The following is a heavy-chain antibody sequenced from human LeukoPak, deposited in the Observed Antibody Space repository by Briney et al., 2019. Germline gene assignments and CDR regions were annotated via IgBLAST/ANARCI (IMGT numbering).Heavy chain of an antibody. J-gene: IGHJ6*02. CDR1: GFTFSTSS. CDR3: AIVVVAAADYGMDV. D-gene: IGHD2-15*01. Sequence: GGSLRLSCAASGFTFSTSSMNWVRQAPGKGLEWVSSISSSSSYIYYADSVKGRFTISRDNAKNSLYLQMNSLRAEDTAVYYCAIVVVAAADYGMDVWGQGTTVTVSS. V-gene: IGHV3-21*01. CDR2: ISSSSSYI.